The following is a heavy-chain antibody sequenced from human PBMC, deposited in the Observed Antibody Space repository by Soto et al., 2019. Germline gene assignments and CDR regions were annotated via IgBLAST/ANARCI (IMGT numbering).Heavy chain of an antibody. V-gene: IGHV3-23*01. CDR3: AKPLERDFWSGYYTGESYGMDV. CDR1: GFTFSSYA. CDR2: ISGRGGST. Sequence: GGSLRLSCAASGFTFSSYAMNWVRQAPGKGLEWVSFISGRGGSTYYADSVKGRFTIYRDNSKNTLYLQMNSLRAEDTAVYYCAKPLERDFWSGYYTGESYGMDVWGRGTTVTVSS. D-gene: IGHD3-3*01. J-gene: IGHJ6*02.